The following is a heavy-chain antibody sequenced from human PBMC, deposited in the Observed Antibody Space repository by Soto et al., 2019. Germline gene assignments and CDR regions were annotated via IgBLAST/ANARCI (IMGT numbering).Heavy chain of an antibody. CDR1: SGSISRGGYY. D-gene: IGHD2-8*01. CDR3: ARIGTSGFPDY. J-gene: IGHJ4*02. Sequence: QVQLQESGPGLVKPSQTLSLTCNVSSGSISRGGYYWSWIRQHPGKGLEWIGYIYYSGSTHYNPSLKCRLTISVDGSKNQISLKLSAVTAADTGMYYCARIGTSGFPDYWGQGTLVTVSS. V-gene: IGHV4-31*03. CDR2: IYYSGST.